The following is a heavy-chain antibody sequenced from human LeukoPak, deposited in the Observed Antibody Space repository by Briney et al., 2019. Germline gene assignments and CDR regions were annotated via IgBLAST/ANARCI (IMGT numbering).Heavy chain of an antibody. D-gene: IGHD3-22*01. Sequence: SEALSLTCTVSGGSISSSSYYWGWIRQPPGKGLEWIGSIYYSGSTNYNPSLKSRVTISVDTSKNQFSLKLSSVTAADTAVYYCARGDYYDSSGYYYSYYYMDVWGKGTTVTVSS. J-gene: IGHJ6*03. CDR3: ARGDYYDSSGYYYSYYYMDV. CDR2: IYYSGST. CDR1: GGSISSSSYY. V-gene: IGHV4-39*07.